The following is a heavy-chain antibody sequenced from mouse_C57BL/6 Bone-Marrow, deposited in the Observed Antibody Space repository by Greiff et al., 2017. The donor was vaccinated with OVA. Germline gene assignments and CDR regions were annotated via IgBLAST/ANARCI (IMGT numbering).Heavy chain of an antibody. CDR3: ASQLRLGY. CDR1: GYTFTSYW. J-gene: IGHJ2*01. CDR2: IDPSDSYT. V-gene: IGHV1-50*01. Sequence: QVQLQQPGAELVKPGASVKLSCKASGYTFTSYWMQWVKQRPGQGLEWIGEIDPSDSYTNYNQKFKGKATLTVDTSSSTAYMQLSSLTSEDSAVYYCASQLRLGYWGQGTTLTVSS. D-gene: IGHD3-2*02.